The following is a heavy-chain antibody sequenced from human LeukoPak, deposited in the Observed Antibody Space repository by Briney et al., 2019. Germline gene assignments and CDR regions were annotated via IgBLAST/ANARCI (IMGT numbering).Heavy chain of an antibody. J-gene: IGHJ4*02. CDR1: GFTFSSYA. Sequence: PGRSLSLSCAASGFTFSSYAMSWVRQAPGKGVEGVSVISVTWCSTSYADSVKGRFTISRDNSKNTPYLQMNSLRAEDTAVYYCAKDPSSASPYYFDYWGQGTLVPSSS. V-gene: IGHV3-23*01. CDR2: ISVTWCST. D-gene: IGHD6-19*01. CDR3: AKDPSSASPYYFDY.